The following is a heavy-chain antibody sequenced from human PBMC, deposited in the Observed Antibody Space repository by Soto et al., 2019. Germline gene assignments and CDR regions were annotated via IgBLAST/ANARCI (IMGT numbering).Heavy chain of an antibody. CDR3: ARSFGWYAIDQ. D-gene: IGHD6-19*01. V-gene: IGHV4-4*02. Sequence: QMQLSESGPGLVRPSETLSLTCAVSSASISSEQRWSWVRQPPGKGLEWIGEIHHSGNTNSNPSLKSRVTMSVDKSKNQCSLNLNSLTAADTAIYYCARSFGWYAIDQWSQGTLVTVSS. J-gene: IGHJ4*02. CDR1: SASISSEQR. CDR2: IHHSGNT.